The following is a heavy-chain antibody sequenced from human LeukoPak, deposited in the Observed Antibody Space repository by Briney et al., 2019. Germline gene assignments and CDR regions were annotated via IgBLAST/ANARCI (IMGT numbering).Heavy chain of an antibody. CDR1: GFTFSSYW. J-gene: IGHJ4*02. D-gene: IGHD6-19*01. CDR3: AREAVAAGLYYFDY. CDR2: IKQDGSEK. V-gene: IGHV3-7*01. Sequence: GGSLRLSCAASGFTFSSYWMSWVRQAPGEGLEWVANIKQDGSEKYYVDSVKGRFTISRDNAKNSLYLQMNSLRAEDTAVYYCAREAVAAGLYYFDYWGQGTLVTVSS.